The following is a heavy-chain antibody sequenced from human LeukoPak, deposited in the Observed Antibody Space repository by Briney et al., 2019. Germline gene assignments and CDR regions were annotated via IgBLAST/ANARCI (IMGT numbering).Heavy chain of an antibody. CDR1: GFTFSSYA. J-gene: IGHJ6*02. CDR2: ISYDGSNK. Sequence: PGGSLSLSCAASGFTFSSYAMHWVRQAPGKGLEWVAVISYDGSNKYYADSVKGRFTISRDNSKNTLYLQMNSLRAEDTAVYYCARDGAVAGDYYGMDVWGQGTTVTVSS. CDR3: ARDGAVAGDYYGMDV. D-gene: IGHD6-19*01. V-gene: IGHV3-30-3*01.